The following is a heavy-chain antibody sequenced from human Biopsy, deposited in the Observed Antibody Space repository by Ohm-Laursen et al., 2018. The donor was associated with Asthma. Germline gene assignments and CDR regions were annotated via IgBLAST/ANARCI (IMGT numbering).Heavy chain of an antibody. D-gene: IGHD3-22*01. CDR1: GFTLSSYV. V-gene: IGHV3-11*01. CDR2: ISSSGSTI. J-gene: IGHJ4*02. Sequence: SLRLSCAASGFTLSSYVMHWIRQAPGKGLEWVSYISSSGSTIYYADSVKGRFTISRDNAKNSLYLQMNSLRAEDTAVYYCAREGVNYYDSSGYLEYWGQGTLVTVSS. CDR3: AREGVNYYDSSGYLEY.